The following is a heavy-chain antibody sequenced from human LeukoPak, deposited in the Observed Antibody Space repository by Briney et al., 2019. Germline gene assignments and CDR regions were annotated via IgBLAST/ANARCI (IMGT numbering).Heavy chain of an antibody. V-gene: IGHV4-39*07. CDR3: ARSYYVSRSYYKGNWFDP. CDR1: GGSISSSSYY. D-gene: IGHD3-10*01. CDR2: IYYSGST. Sequence: SETLSLTCTVSGGSISSSSYYWGWIRQPPGKGLEWIGSIYYSGSTNYSPSLKSRVTISVDTSKNQFSLKLRSVTAADTAVYYCARSYYVSRSYYKGNWFDPWGQGTLVTVSS. J-gene: IGHJ5*02.